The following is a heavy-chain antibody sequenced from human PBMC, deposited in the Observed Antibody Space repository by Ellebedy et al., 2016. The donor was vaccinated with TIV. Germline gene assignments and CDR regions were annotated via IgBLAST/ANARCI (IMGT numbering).Heavy chain of an antibody. CDR1: GYTFSSYA. CDR2: TNAGNGNT. D-gene: IGHD6-6*01. Sequence: AASVKVSCKASGYTFSSYAMHWVRQAPGQRLEWMGWTNAGNGNTRYSQKFQGRVTITSDTSASTAYMELSSLRSEDTAMYYCARVQGYSSSSARGHWFDPWGQGTLVTVSS. J-gene: IGHJ5*02. V-gene: IGHV1-3*01. CDR3: ARVQGYSSSSARGHWFDP.